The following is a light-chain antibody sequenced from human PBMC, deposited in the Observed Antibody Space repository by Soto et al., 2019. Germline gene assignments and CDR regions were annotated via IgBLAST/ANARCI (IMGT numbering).Light chain of an antibody. J-gene: IGLJ1*01. Sequence: QSVLAQPASVSGSPGQSITISCTGTSSDIGAYNYVSWYQQHPGKAPKLMIYDVSNRPSGVSNRFSGSKSGNTASLTISGLQAEDKADYYCISYTRSSTYVFGTGTKLTVL. CDR1: SSDIGAYNY. CDR2: DVS. V-gene: IGLV2-14*01. CDR3: ISYTRSSTYV.